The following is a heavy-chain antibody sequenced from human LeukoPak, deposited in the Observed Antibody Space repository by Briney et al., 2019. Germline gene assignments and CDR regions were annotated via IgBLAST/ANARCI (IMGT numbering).Heavy chain of an antibody. CDR2: ISTSSRYI. CDR3: ARADCSSSTCYLRRSWFDP. V-gene: IGHV3-21*01. Sequence: GGSLRLSCAASGFTLSNYDMNWVRQAPGKGLEWVSSISTSSRYIYYKDSVRGRFTISRDDAKNSLYLEMNSLRAEDTAFYYCARADCSSSTCYLRRSWFDPWGQGTLVTVSS. D-gene: IGHD2-2*01. J-gene: IGHJ5*02. CDR1: GFTLSNYD.